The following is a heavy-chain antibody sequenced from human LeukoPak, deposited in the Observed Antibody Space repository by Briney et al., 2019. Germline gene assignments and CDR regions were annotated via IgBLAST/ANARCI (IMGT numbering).Heavy chain of an antibody. J-gene: IGHJ4*02. CDR3: AKDWPRDGHHEIFEY. V-gene: IGHV3-48*02. Sequence: PGGSLRLSCAASGFTLSSYCMNWVRQAPGKGLEWVGFINSSSITIYDADAVKGRFTIFIYNAKNTPILQMNILRDEDTAADNCAKDWPRDGHHEIFEYWGQGTLVTVSS. D-gene: IGHD5-24*01. CDR1: GFTLSSYC. CDR2: INSSSITI.